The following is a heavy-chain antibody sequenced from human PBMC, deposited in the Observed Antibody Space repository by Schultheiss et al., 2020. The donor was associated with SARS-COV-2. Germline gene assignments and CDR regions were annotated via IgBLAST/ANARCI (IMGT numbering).Heavy chain of an antibody. J-gene: IGHJ4*02. CDR1: GDSVSSCIAA. Sequence: LRLSCAISGDSVSSCIAAWNWIRQSPSRGLEWLGRTYYRSTWFLDYAVSVQSRITIKPDTSKNQFSLQLKSVTPEDTAVYFCAREVAVFDRRPFDYWGQGTLVTVSS. D-gene: IGHD3-22*01. V-gene: IGHV6-1*01. CDR2: TYYRSTWFL. CDR3: AREVAVFDRRPFDY.